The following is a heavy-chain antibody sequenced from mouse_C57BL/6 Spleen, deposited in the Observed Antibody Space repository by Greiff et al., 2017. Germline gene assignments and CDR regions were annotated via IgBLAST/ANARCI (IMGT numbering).Heavy chain of an antibody. Sequence: DVKLQESGPELVKPGASVKISCKASGYSFTGYYMNWVKQSPEKSLEWIGEINPSTGGTTSNQKFKAKATLTVDKSSSTAYMQLKSLTSEDSAVYYCARRRGDYLWFAYWGQGTLVTVSA. V-gene: IGHV1-42*01. CDR1: GYSFTGYY. CDR2: INPSTGGT. CDR3: ARRRGDYLWFAY. J-gene: IGHJ3*01. D-gene: IGHD2-4*01.